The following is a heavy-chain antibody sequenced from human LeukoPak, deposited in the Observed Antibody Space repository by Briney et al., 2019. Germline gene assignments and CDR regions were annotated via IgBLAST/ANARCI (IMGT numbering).Heavy chain of an antibody. D-gene: IGHD3-9*01. CDR1: GYTFTSYY. J-gene: IGHJ4*02. V-gene: IGHV1-2*02. CDR3: ATSPYYDILTGYKELDY. CDR2: INPNSGGT. Sequence: ASVKVSCKASGYTFTSYYMHWVRQAPGQGLEWMGWINPNSGGTNYAQKFQGRVTMTRDTSISTAYMELSRLRSDDTAVYYCATSPYYDILTGYKELDYWGQGTLVTVSS.